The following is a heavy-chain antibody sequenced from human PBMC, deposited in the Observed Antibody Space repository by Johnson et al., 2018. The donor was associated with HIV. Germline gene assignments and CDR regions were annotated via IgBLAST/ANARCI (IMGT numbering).Heavy chain of an antibody. CDR1: EFTFSSYA. V-gene: IGHV3-30*18. CDR3: AKSTQASIVRESGPYGAFHI. CDR2: ISYDGSNK. Sequence: QVQLVESGGGVVQPGRSLTLSCAASEFTFSSYAMHLVRQAPGKGLEWVAVISYDGSNKYYADSVKGRFPISRDNSKNTLYLQMNSLRAEDTAVHYCAKSTQASIVRESGPYGAFHIWGQGTMVTVSS. D-gene: IGHD3-10*01. J-gene: IGHJ3*02.